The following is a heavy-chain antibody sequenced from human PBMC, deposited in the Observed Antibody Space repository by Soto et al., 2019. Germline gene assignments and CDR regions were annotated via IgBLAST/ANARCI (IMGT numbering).Heavy chain of an antibody. CDR3: ARDYRIAAAGTVDY. CDR2: ISAYNGNT. J-gene: IGHJ4*02. D-gene: IGHD6-13*01. CDR1: GYTFTSYG. V-gene: IGHV1-18*01. Sequence: GASVKVSCKASGYTFTSYGISWVRQAPGQGLEWMGWISAYNGNTNYAQKLQGRVTMTTDTSTSTAYMELRSLRSDDTAVYYCARDYRIAAAGTVDYWGQGTLVTVSS.